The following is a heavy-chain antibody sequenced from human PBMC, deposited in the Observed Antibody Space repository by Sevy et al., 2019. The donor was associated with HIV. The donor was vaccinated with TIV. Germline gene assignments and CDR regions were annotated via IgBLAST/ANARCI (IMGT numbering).Heavy chain of an antibody. CDR1: GGSISSYY. Sequence: SETLSLTCTVSGGSISSYYWSWIRQPPGKGLEWIGNIYYSGSTNYNPSLKSRVTISVDTSKNPFSLRLSSVTAADTAVYYCARGIRGYSYGAFDYWGQGTLVTVSS. CDR2: IYYSGST. V-gene: IGHV4-59*01. D-gene: IGHD5-18*01. CDR3: ARGIRGYSYGAFDY. J-gene: IGHJ4*02.